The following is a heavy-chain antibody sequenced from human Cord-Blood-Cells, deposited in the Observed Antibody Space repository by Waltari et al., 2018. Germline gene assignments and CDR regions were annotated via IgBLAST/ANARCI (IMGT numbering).Heavy chain of an antibody. CDR1: GGSFSGFY. J-gene: IGHJ4*02. Sequence: QVQLQQWGEGLLKPSETLSLTCAVSGGSFSGFYWSWIRQPPGKGLELIGEINHSGSTNYNPSLKSRVTISVDTSKNQFSLKLSSVTAADTAVYYCARGFLELRPFDYWGQGTLVTVSS. CDR3: ARGFLELRPFDY. D-gene: IGHD1-7*01. CDR2: INHSGST. V-gene: IGHV4-34*01.